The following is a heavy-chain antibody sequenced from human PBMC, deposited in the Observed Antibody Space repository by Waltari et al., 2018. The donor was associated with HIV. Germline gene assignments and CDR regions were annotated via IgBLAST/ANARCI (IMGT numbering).Heavy chain of an antibody. CDR2: IQSDATT. V-gene: IGHV3-66*01. CDR1: GLSVRSPY. J-gene: IGHJ6*02. D-gene: IGHD3-3*01. Sequence: EVQLVEAGGGSVQPGNSLRLSCAASGLSVRSPYMTWVRQAPGKGLEWVSLIQSDATTYYADSIKDRFIISRDISTNTLYLQMNNLRAEDTAVYYCATFLEWLLGRGGLFGMDVWGQGATVTVSS. CDR3: ATFLEWLLGRGGLFGMDV.